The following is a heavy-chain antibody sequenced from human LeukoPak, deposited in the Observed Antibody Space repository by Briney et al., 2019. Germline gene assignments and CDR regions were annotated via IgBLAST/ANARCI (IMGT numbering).Heavy chain of an antibody. CDR3: ARISCTGNSCRPYSYYDMDV. D-gene: IGHD2-8*02. CDR2: ISSGGNT. J-gene: IGHJ6*02. Sequence: GGSLRLACAASGFTVSRNYMSWVRQAPGKGLEWVSVISSGGNTYYTDSVKGRFTVSRDNSKSTLYLQLNSLRAEDTAVYYCARISCTGNSCRPYSYYDMDVWGQGTTVTVSS. V-gene: IGHV3-53*01. CDR1: GFTVSRNY.